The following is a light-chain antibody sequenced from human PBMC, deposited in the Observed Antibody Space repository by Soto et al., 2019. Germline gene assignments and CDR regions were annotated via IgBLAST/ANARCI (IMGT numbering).Light chain of an antibody. CDR3: CSYAGSYTYV. Sequence: QSVLTQPRSVSGSPGQSVTLSCTGTSSDVGGYDYVSWYQQHPGKAPKLMIYDVSKWPSGVPDRFSGSKSGNTASLTISVLQAEDEADYYCCSYAGSYTYVFGGGTKLTVL. J-gene: IGLJ2*01. CDR2: DVS. V-gene: IGLV2-11*01. CDR1: SSDVGGYDY.